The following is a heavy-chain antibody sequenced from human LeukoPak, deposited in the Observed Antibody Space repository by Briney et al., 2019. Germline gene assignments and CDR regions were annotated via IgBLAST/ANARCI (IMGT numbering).Heavy chain of an antibody. CDR1: GYTFTSYY. CDR3: ARAPPMVRGVTKSNWFDP. CDR2: INPSGGST. D-gene: IGHD3-10*01. Sequence: GASVKVSCKAAGYTFTSYYMHWVRQAHGQGLEWMGIINPSGGSTSYAQKFQGRVTMTRDTSTSTVYMELSSLRSEDTAVYYCARAPPMVRGVTKSNWFDPWGQGTLVTVSS. J-gene: IGHJ5*02. V-gene: IGHV1-46*01.